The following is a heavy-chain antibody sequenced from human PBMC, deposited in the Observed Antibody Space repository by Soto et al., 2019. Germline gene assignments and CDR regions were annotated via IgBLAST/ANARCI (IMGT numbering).Heavy chain of an antibody. J-gene: IGHJ5*01. CDR2: ISYDGSNK. D-gene: IGHD6-13*01. V-gene: IGHV3-30*18. Sequence: GGSLRLSCVVSGFTFSSYGMHWVRQAPGKGLEWVAVISYDGSNKYYADSVKGRFTISRDNSQNTLYLQMSSLRAEDTAVYYCAKDQGYSSTWYNSWGQGTLVTVSS. CDR3: AKDQGYSSTWYNS. CDR1: GFTFSSYG.